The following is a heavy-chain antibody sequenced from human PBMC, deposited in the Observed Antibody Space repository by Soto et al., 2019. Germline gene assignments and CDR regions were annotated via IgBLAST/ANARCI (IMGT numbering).Heavy chain of an antibody. V-gene: IGHV3-23*01. CDR1: GFTFSSYA. D-gene: IGHD2-2*01. CDR2: ISGSGGST. CDR3: ARNCSNTINSNY. J-gene: IGHJ4*02. Sequence: EVQLLESGGGLVQPGGSLRHSCAASGFTFSSYAMSWVRQAPGQGLEWVSAISGSGGSTYYVDSVKGRFTISRTNSKKTMYLQMNSLTGEDTAVYYCARNCSNTINSNYWGQGTLVIVSS.